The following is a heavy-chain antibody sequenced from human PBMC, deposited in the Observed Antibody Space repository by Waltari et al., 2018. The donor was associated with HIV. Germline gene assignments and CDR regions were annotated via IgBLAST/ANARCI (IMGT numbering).Heavy chain of an antibody. CDR3: ATDRGTWRRLGWFDP. Sequence: QVQLVQSGGGVVRPGKSVRLSCTASRFKFTDFKFSDYGIHWVRQAPGKGLEWVAFIRFDGKSTYYADSVKGRFTISRDNSKNTVNLLMDSLRIEDSAVYYCATDRGTWRRLGWFDPWGQGSLLTVSS. D-gene: IGHD6-25*01. CDR2: IRFDGKST. J-gene: IGHJ5*02. CDR1: RFKFTDFKFSDYG. V-gene: IGHV3-30*02.